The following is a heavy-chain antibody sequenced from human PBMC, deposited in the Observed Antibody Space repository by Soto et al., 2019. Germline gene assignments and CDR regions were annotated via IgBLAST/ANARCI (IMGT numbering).Heavy chain of an antibody. CDR1: GYTLTNHW. J-gene: IGHJ4*02. Sequence: GESLKISCEASGYTLTNHWIGWVRQMPGKGLEWMGLIYFANSDTKYSPSFQGQVTISADKSTSTAYLQWSSLRASDTATYHCAHAIHATTYFNWGQGTLVTVSS. CDR3: AHAIHATTYFN. D-gene: IGHD5-12*01. V-gene: IGHV5-51*01. CDR2: IYFANSDT.